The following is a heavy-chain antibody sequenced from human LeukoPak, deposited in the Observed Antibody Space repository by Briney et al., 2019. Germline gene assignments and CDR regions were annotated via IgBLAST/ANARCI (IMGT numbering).Heavy chain of an antibody. CDR3: ARQSHDSSGYYYHFDN. V-gene: IGHV4-59*05. J-gene: IGHJ4*02. CDR1: GGSISSYY. Sequence: PSETLSLTCTVSGGSISSYYWSWIRQPPGKGLEWIGSIYYSGSTYYNPSLKSRVTISVDTSKNQFSLKLSSVTAADTAVYYCARQSHDSSGYYYHFDNWGQGTLVTVSS. D-gene: IGHD3-22*01. CDR2: IYYSGST.